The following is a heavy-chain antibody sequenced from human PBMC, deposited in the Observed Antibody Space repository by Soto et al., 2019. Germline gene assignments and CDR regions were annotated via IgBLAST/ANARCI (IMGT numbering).Heavy chain of an antibody. CDR1: GGSISSGGYY. Sequence: SETLSLTCTVSGGSISSGGYYWSWIRQHPGKGLEWIGYIYYSGSTYYNPSLKSRVTISVDTSKNQFSLKLSSVTAADTAVYYCAKQYYYDSSGYYLGTWGQGTLVTVSS. CDR3: AKQYYYDSSGYYLGT. CDR2: IYYSGST. J-gene: IGHJ5*02. D-gene: IGHD3-22*01. V-gene: IGHV4-31*03.